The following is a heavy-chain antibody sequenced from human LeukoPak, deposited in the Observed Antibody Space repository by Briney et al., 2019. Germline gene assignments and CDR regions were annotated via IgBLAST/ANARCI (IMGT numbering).Heavy chain of an antibody. CDR1: GGSISSSSYY. CDR2: IYYSGNT. D-gene: IGHD6-19*01. J-gene: IGHJ4*02. Sequence: SETLSPTCTVSGGSISSSSYYWGWIRQPPGKGLEWIGSIYYSGNTYYNPSLKSRVSISADTSKNQFSLRLSSVNAADTAVYYCASPGYTSGWSDFDYWGQGALVTVSS. CDR3: ASPGYTSGWSDFDY. V-gene: IGHV4-39*01.